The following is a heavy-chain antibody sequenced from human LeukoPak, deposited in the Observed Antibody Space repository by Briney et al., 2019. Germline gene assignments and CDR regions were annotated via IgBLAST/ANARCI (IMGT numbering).Heavy chain of an antibody. D-gene: IGHD4-17*01. CDR1: GYTFTGYY. J-gene: IGHJ4*02. Sequence: ASVKVSCKASGYTFTGYYMHWVRQAPGQGLEWMGWLNPNSGGTKYAQKFQGKVTMTRDTSISTAYMELSRLRSDDTAVYYCARATDGDYFYWDQGTLVTVSS. CDR2: LNPNSGGT. CDR3: ARATDGDYFY. V-gene: IGHV1-2*02.